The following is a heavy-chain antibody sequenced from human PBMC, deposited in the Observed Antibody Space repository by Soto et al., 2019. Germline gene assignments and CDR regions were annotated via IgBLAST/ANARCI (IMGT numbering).Heavy chain of an antibody. J-gene: IGHJ5*02. V-gene: IGHV4-4*02. CDR3: ARVWTTVTNWFDP. CDR1: GGSISSTNW. CDR2: IYHSGST. D-gene: IGHD4-17*01. Sequence: SETLSLTCAVSGGSISSTNWWSWVRQPPGKGLEWIGEIYHSGSTYYNPSLKSRVTISVDKSKNQFSLKLSSVTAADTAVYYCARVWTTVTNWFDPWGQGTLVTVS.